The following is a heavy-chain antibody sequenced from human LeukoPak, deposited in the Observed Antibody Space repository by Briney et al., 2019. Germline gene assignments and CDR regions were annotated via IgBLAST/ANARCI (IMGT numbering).Heavy chain of an antibody. CDR1: GFTFSSYG. CDR2: IRYDGSNK. V-gene: IGHV3-30*02. CDR3: AKDPSYYDSSGYYYPTAYFDY. Sequence: GGSLRLSCAASGFTFSSYGMHWVRQAPGKGLEWVAFIRYDGSNKYYADSVKGRFTISRDNSKNTLYLQMNSLRAEDTAVYYCAKDPSYYDSSGYYYPTAYFDYWGQGTLVTVSS. J-gene: IGHJ4*02. D-gene: IGHD3-22*01.